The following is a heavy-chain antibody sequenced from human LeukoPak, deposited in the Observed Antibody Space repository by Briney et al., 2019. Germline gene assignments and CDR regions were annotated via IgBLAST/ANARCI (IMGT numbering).Heavy chain of an antibody. CDR1: VYTFTTCD. J-gene: IGHJ4*02. CDR3: TRGSSGRRDY. V-gene: IGHV1-8*01. CDR2: MNPNSGNT. D-gene: IGHD6-19*01. Sequence: ASVTVSCKASVYTFTTCDINWVRQATGQGLEWLGWMNPNSGNTGYAQSFQGRVTMTRDTSISTAYMELSNLRSEDTAIYYCTRGSSGRRDYWGQGTLVTVSS.